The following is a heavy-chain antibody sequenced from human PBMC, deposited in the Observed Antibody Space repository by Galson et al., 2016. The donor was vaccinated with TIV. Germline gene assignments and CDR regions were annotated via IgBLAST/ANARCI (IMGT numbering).Heavy chain of an antibody. Sequence: SLRLSCAASGLIVTDNSMTWVRQAPGKGLEWVALIYDDGKKMYADSVKGRFTISRDSSKNVVYLQMTSLRGEDTAVYFCARDRRHCGNECHLRYYYGMDVWGQGSTVTVSS. J-gene: IGHJ6*02. CDR2: IYDDGKK. CDR3: ARDRRHCGNECHLRYYYGMDV. CDR1: GLIVTDNS. V-gene: IGHV3-66*02. D-gene: IGHD2-21*01.